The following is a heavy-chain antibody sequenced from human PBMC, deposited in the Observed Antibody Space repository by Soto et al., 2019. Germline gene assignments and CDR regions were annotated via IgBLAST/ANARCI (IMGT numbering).Heavy chain of an antibody. CDR2: ISAYNGNT. CDR3: AINYYDSPRDWYFDL. Sequence: GASVKVSCKASGYTFTSYGISWVRQAPGQGLEWMGWISAYNGNTNYAQKLQGRVTMTTDTSTSTAYMELRSLRSDDTAVYYCAINYYDSPRDWYFDLWGRGTLVTVSS. CDR1: GYTFTSYG. D-gene: IGHD3-22*01. V-gene: IGHV1-18*01. J-gene: IGHJ2*01.